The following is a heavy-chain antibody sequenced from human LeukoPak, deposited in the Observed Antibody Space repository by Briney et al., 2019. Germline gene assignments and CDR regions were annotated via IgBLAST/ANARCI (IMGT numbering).Heavy chain of an antibody. CDR2: IYPGDSDT. CDR1: GDKFFNYW. Sequence: RGESLKISCKGSGDKFFNYWIGWVRQKPGSGLEWMGIIYPGDSDTIYSPSFQGHVTLSADKSITTAYLQRSSLNASDTAMYYYVRPVCVNGPCYSYYDHWGQGTMVTVSS. V-gene: IGHV5-51*01. D-gene: IGHD2-21*02. CDR3: VRPVCVNGPCYSYYDH. J-gene: IGHJ4*02.